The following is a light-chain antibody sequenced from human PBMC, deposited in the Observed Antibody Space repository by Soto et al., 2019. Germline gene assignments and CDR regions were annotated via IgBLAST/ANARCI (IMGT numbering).Light chain of an antibody. CDR2: LDSDGSH. Sequence: QSVLTQPPSASASLGASVRLTCTLSSGHTNYAIAWHQLQPEKGPRYLMKLDSDGSHTKGDGIPNRFSGSSSGAERYLTISRLQSDDEADYYCQTWDTGIVLFGGGTKLTVL. J-gene: IGLJ2*01. V-gene: IGLV4-69*01. CDR3: QTWDTGIVL. CDR1: SGHTNYA.